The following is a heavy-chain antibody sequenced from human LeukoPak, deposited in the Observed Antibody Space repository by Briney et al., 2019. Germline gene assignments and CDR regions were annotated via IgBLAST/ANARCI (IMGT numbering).Heavy chain of an antibody. Sequence: GASVKVSCKASGYTFTSYGISWVRQAPGQGLEWMGWISAYNGNTNDAQKLQGRVTMTTDTSTSTAYMELRSLRSEDTAVYYCARRITMLRGTIIGAYFDYWGQGTLVTVSS. CDR3: ARRITMLRGTIIGAYFDY. V-gene: IGHV1-18*01. J-gene: IGHJ4*02. CDR2: ISAYNGNT. D-gene: IGHD3-10*01. CDR1: GYTFTSYG.